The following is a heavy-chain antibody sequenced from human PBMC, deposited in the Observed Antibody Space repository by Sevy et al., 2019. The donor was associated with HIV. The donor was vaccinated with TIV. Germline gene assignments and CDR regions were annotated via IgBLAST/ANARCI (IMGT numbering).Heavy chain of an antibody. CDR2: ISSSSYI. D-gene: IGHD3-10*01. V-gene: IGHV3-21*01. Sequence: GGSLRLSCVASGLTFSSYSMKWVRQAPGKGLEWVSSISSSSYIYYADSVKGRFTISRDNAKKSLYLQVNSLRAEDTAVYYCARDRDGSGSSGGYGMDVWGQGTTVTVSS. CDR1: GLTFSSYS. J-gene: IGHJ6*02. CDR3: ARDRDGSGSSGGYGMDV.